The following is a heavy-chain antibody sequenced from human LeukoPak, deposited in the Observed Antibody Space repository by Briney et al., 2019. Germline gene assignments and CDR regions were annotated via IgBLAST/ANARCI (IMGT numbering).Heavy chain of an antibody. CDR2: IYHSGST. V-gene: IGHV4-4*02. CDR3: AGNSGSYSFDY. Sequence: SETLSLTCAVSGGSISSSNWWSWVRQPPGKGLEWIGEIYHSGSTNYNPSLKSRVTISVDKSKNQFSLKLSSVTAADTAVYYCAGNSGSYSFDYWGQGTLVTVST. D-gene: IGHD1-26*01. CDR1: GGSISSSNW. J-gene: IGHJ4*02.